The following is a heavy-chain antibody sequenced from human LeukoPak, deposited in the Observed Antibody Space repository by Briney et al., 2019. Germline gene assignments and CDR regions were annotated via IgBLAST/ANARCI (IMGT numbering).Heavy chain of an antibody. Sequence: GESLKISCKGSGYSFTSYWIGWVRQMPGKGLEWMGIIYPGDSDTRYSPSFQGEVTILSDESISNAYLQWSSLKASDTAMYYCARVGSGSYIDYWGQGTLVTVSS. CDR3: ARVGSGSYIDY. CDR2: IYPGDSDT. V-gene: IGHV5-51*01. D-gene: IGHD3-10*01. J-gene: IGHJ4*02. CDR1: GYSFTSYW.